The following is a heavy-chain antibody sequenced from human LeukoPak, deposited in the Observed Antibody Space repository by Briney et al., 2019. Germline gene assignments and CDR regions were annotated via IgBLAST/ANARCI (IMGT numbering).Heavy chain of an antibody. CDR3: ARVDLEYSSSFTMHSQLYGMDV. V-gene: IGHV4-39*07. CDR2: IYYSGST. Sequence: SETLSLTCTVSGGSISSSFYYWGWIRQPPGKGLEWIGSIYYSGSTNYNPSLKSRVTISVDTSKNQFSLKLSSVTAADTAVYYCARVDLEYSSSFTMHSQLYGMDVWGQGTTVTVSS. D-gene: IGHD6-6*01. CDR1: GGSISSSFYY. J-gene: IGHJ6*02.